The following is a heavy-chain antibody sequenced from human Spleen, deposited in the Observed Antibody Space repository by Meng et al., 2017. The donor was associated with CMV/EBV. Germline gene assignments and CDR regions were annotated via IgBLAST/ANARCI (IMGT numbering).Heavy chain of an antibody. CDR2: ISSRSTYI. J-gene: IGHJ3*02. V-gene: IGHV3-21*06. CDR1: GFTFSTYT. D-gene: IGHD3-10*01. CDR3: ARISENAFDI. Sequence: GRSLRLSXAASGFTFSTYTMNWVRQAPGKGLEWVSSISSRSTYIYYADSVKGRFTISRDNARSSLYLQMXSLRTEDTAVYYCARISENAFDIWGQGTMVTVSS.